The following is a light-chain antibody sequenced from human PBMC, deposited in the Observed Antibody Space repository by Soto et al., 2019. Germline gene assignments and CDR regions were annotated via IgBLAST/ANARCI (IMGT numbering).Light chain of an antibody. CDR2: DVS. V-gene: IGLV2-14*03. J-gene: IGLJ3*02. CDR1: SSDVGGHNY. Sequence: QSVLTQPASVSGSPGQSITISCTGTSSDVGGHNYVSWYQQHPGKAPKLMIYDVSNRPSGVSNRFSGSKSGNTASLTISGLQAEDEADYYCSSYTSSSSWVFGGGTKLTVL. CDR3: SSYTSSSSWV.